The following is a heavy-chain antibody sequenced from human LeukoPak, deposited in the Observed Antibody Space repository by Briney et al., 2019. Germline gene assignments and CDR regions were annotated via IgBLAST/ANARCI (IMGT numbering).Heavy chain of an antibody. CDR3: ALSLRSSIPEGKPSSDYYGFDV. CDR1: GYTLTKLS. CDR2: FDPEDGET. Sequence: ASVKVSCKVSGYTLTKLSMHWVRQAPGKGLEWMGGFDPEDGETIYAQKFQGRVTMTEDTSTDTAYLELSSLRSEDTAVYYCALSLRSSIPEGKPSSDYYGFDVWGQRTTVTVSS. V-gene: IGHV1-24*01. D-gene: IGHD6-6*01. J-gene: IGHJ6*02.